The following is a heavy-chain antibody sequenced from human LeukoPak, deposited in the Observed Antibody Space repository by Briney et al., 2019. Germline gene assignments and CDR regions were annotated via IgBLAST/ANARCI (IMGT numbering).Heavy chain of an antibody. J-gene: IGHJ6*03. Sequence: SQTLSLTCTVSGGSISSGDYYWSWIRQPPGKGLEWIGYIYYSGSTYYNPSLKSRVTISVDTSKNQFSLELSSVTAADTAVYYCARVRFQGYYYYYYMDVWGKGTTVTVSS. CDR3: ARVRFQGYYYYYYMDV. CDR2: IYYSGST. CDR1: GGSISSGDYY. V-gene: IGHV4-30-4*08. D-gene: IGHD3-3*01.